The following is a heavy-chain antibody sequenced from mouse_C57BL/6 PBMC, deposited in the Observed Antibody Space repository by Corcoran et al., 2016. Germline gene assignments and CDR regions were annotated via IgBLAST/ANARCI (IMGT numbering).Heavy chain of an antibody. Sequence: DVQLQESGPGLVKPSQSLSLTCSVTGYSITSGYYWNWIRQFPGNKLEWMGYISYDGSNNYNPSLKNRISITRDTSKNQFFLKLNSVTTEDTATYYCARIYYEAYWGQGTLVTVSA. D-gene: IGHD1-1*01. V-gene: IGHV3-6*01. CDR1: GYSITSGYY. CDR3: ARIYYEAY. CDR2: ISYDGSN. J-gene: IGHJ3*01.